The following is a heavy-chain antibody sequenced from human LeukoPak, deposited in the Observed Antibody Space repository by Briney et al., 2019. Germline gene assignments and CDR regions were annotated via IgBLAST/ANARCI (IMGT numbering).Heavy chain of an antibody. J-gene: IGHJ4*02. D-gene: IGHD4-11*01. CDR1: GDSVSSNSAD. V-gene: IGHV6-1*01. CDR3: AREREERSITHSNTFDY. CDR2: TYYRSTWYN. Sequence: SQTLSLTCGISGDSVSSNSADWNWIRQSPSRGLEWLGRTYYRSTWYNDYAVSVKSRMTINPDTSKNQFSLQLKSVTPEDTAVYYCAREREERSITHSNTFDYWGQGTLVTVSS.